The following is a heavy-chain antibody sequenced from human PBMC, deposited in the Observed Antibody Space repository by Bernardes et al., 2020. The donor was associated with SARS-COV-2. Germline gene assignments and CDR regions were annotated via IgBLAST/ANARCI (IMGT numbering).Heavy chain of an antibody. CDR1: GFTFDDYA. D-gene: IGHD4-17*01. CDR2: ISWNSGSI. Sequence: GGSLRLSCAASGFTFDDYAMHWVRQAPGKGLEWVSGISWNSGSIGYADSVKGRFTISRDNAKNSLYLQMNSLRAEDTALYYCANLGRWVDYWGQGTLVTVSS. V-gene: IGHV3-9*01. CDR3: ANLGRWVDY. J-gene: IGHJ4*02.